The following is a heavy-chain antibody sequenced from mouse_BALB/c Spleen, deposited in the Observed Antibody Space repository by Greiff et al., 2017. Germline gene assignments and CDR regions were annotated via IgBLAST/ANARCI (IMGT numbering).Heavy chain of an antibody. V-gene: IGHV14-3*02. CDR1: GFNIKDTY. CDR2: IDPANGNT. CDR3: ARPYYYGSSYVYAMDY. J-gene: IGHJ4*01. D-gene: IGHD1-1*01. Sequence: EVQLQQSGAELVKPGASVKLSCTASGFNIKDTYMHWVKQRPEQGLEWIGRIDPANGNTKYDPKFQGKATITADTSSNTAYLQLSSLTSEDTAVYYCARPYYYGSSYVYAMDYWGQGTSVTVSS.